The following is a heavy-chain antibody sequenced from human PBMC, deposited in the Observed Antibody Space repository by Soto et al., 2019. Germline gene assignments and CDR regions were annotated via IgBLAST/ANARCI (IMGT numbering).Heavy chain of an antibody. J-gene: IGHJ4*02. D-gene: IGHD5-12*01. CDR2: IYYSGST. V-gene: IGHV4-30-4*01. CDR1: GGSISSGDYY. Sequence: QVQLQESGPGLVKPSQTLSLTCTVSGGSISSGDYYWSWIRQPPGKGLEWIGYIYYSGSTYYNPSLKSRVTISVDTSKNHFSLKLSSVTAADTAVYYGAGGDSGYDSTYYFDYWGQGTLVTVSS. CDR3: AGGDSGYDSTYYFDY.